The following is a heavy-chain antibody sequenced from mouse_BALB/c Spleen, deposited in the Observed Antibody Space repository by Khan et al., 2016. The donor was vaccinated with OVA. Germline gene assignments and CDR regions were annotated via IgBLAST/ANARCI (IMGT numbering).Heavy chain of an antibody. CDR2: IYPGSGRT. CDR3: AKSYGGAWFAY. Sequence: QVQLKQSGPELVKPGASVKMSCKASGYTFTDYVISWVKQRTGQGLEWIGEIYPGSGRTYYNERFKGKAKLTADKSSNTAYMQLSSLTSEDSAAYFGAKSYGGAWFAYWGQGTPVTVSA. D-gene: IGHD1-2*01. CDR1: GYTFTDYV. V-gene: IGHV1-77*01. J-gene: IGHJ3*01.